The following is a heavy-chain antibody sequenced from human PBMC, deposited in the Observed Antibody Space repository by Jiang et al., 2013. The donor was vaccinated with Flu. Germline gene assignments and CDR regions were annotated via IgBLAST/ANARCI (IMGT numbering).Heavy chain of an antibody. CDR2: IIPIFGTA. Sequence: SCKASGGTFSSYAISWVQQAPGQGLEWMGGIIPIFGTANYAQKFQGRVTITADESTSTAYMELSSLRSEDTAVYYCTSSGWYAGFDYWGQGTLVTVSS. CDR3: TSSGWYAGFDY. V-gene: IGHV1-69*01. CDR1: GGTFSSYA. D-gene: IGHD6-19*01. J-gene: IGHJ4*02.